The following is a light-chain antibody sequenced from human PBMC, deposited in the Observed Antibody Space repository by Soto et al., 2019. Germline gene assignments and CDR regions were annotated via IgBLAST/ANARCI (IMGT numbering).Light chain of an antibody. J-gene: IGKJ1*01. CDR2: VAS. Sequence: DIQMTQSPSSLYASVGDRVTITCRASQTIVNYVNWYQQKPNKAPKLLIYVASNLHSGVPSRFSGSGSGTDFTLTISSPQTEDFATYFCQQSFSIPPTFGQGTRVDI. V-gene: IGKV1-39*01. CDR3: QQSFSIPPT. CDR1: QTIVNY.